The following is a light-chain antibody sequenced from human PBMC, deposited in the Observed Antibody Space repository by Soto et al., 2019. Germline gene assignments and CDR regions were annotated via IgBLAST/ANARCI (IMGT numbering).Light chain of an antibody. V-gene: IGKV3-20*01. J-gene: IGKJ2*01. CDR1: QSVTNY. Sequence: VLTQSPGTLSLSPGERTTLSCRASQSVTNYLVWYQQKAGQAPRLLIYGASSRAPGIPDRFIGSGSGTDFTLTINRLGPEDSAVYYCQQFDTSPYTFGQGTKLEIK. CDR3: QQFDTSPYT. CDR2: GAS.